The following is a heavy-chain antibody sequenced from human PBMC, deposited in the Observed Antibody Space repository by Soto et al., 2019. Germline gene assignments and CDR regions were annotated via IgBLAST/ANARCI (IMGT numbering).Heavy chain of an antibody. CDR2: IYHSGST. J-gene: IGHJ4*02. CDR3: ARDYEGGPDY. Sequence: SETLSLTCAVSGYSISSGYYWGWIRQPPGKGLEWIGSIYHSGSTYYNPSLKSRVTISVDTSKNQFSLKLSSVTAADTAVYYCARDYEGGPDYWGQGTLVTVS. CDR1: GYSISSGYY. V-gene: IGHV4-38-2*02. D-gene: IGHD2-15*01.